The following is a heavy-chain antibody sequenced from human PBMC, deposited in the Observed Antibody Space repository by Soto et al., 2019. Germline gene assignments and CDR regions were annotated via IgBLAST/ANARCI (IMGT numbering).Heavy chain of an antibody. CDR2: IYYSGST. V-gene: IGHV4-31*03. D-gene: IGHD2-2*01. J-gene: IGHJ6*03. Sequence: PSETLSLTCTVSGGSISSGGYYWSWIRQHPGKGLEWIGYIYYSGSTYYNPSLKSRVTISVDTSKNQFSLKLSSVTAADTAVYYCAREYGPAAASLTGYYYYYMDVWGKGTKVTVSS. CDR3: AREYGPAAASLTGYYYYYMDV. CDR1: GGSISSGGYY.